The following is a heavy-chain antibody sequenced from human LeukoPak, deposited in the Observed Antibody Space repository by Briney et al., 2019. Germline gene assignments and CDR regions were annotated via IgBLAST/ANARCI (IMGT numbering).Heavy chain of an antibody. CDR1: GGSISSGGYY. CDR2: IYYSGST. V-gene: IGHV4-31*03. J-gene: IGHJ5*02. Sequence: SETLSLTCTVSGGSISSGGYYWSWIRQHPGKGLEWIGYIYYSGSTYYNPSLKSRVTISVDTSKNQFSLKLSSVTAADTAVYYCARLHCSSTSCYTDWFDPWGQGTLVTVSS. D-gene: IGHD2-2*02. CDR3: ARLHCSSTSCYTDWFDP.